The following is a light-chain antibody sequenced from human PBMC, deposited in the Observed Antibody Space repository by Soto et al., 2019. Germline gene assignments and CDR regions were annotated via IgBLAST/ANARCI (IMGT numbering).Light chain of an antibody. CDR1: QRVSRSN. V-gene: IGKV3-20*01. Sequence: EIVLTHSPGTLSLSPGERATLSCRASQRVSRSNLAGYQQKPGQAPRLLIYGTSSRATAIPDRFSGSGSGTDFTLTISRLEPEDFAVYYCQQYGSSSWTFGQGTKVEIK. CDR2: GTS. J-gene: IGKJ1*01. CDR3: QQYGSSSWT.